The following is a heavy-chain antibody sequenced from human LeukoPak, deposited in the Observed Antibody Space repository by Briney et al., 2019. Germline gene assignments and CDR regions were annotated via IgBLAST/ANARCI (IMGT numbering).Heavy chain of an antibody. D-gene: IGHD3-22*01. J-gene: IGHJ3*02. CDR3: ARDLYGSSGYYYKAFDI. V-gene: IGHV4-59*01. Sequence: SETLSLTCTVSGGSISSYYWSWIRQPPGKGLEWIGYIYYSGSTNYNPSLKSRVTISVDTSKNQFSLKLSSVTAADTAVYYGARDLYGSSGYYYKAFDIWGQGTMVTVSS. CDR2: IYYSGST. CDR1: GGSISSYY.